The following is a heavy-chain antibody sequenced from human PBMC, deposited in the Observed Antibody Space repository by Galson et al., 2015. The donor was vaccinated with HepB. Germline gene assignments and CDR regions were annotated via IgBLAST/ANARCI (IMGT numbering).Heavy chain of an antibody. D-gene: IGHD6-19*01. J-gene: IGHJ2*01. CDR2: IDWDDDK. CDR1: GFSLSTTEMR. V-gene: IGHV2-70*04. CDR3: ARSGYSSGWYPWYFDL. Sequence: PALVKPTQTLTLTCTFSGFSLSTTEMRVSWIRQPPGKALEWLARIDWDDDKFYSTSLKTRLTISKDTSKNQLVLTMTNMDPVDTATYYCARSGYSSGWYPWYFDLWGHGTLVTVSS.